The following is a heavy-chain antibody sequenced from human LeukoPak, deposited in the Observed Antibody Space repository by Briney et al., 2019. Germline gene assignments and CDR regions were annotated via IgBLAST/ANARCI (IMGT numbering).Heavy chain of an antibody. Sequence: SETLSLTCTVSGGSISSYYWSWIRQPPGKGLEWIGYINYSGSTNYNPSLKSRVTISVDTSKNQFSLKLSSVTAADTAVYYCARGEFEMATMGHYYYGMDVWGQGTTVTVSS. J-gene: IGHJ6*02. CDR2: INYSGST. V-gene: IGHV4-59*01. CDR1: GGSISSYY. CDR3: ARGEFEMATMGHYYYGMDV. D-gene: IGHD5-24*01.